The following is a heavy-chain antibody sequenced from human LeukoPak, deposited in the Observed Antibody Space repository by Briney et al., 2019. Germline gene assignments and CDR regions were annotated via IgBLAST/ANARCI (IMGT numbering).Heavy chain of an antibody. Sequence: SETLSLTCTVSGGSISPLYWGWIRQAPGKGLEFIGYIYYSGSTNFNPSLKSRVTLSVDTSKSQISLKLTSVTAADTAVYYSARGGVAAKYYFDFWGQGTLVTVSS. V-gene: IGHV4-59*11. CDR2: IYYSGST. CDR1: GGSISPLY. CDR3: ARGGVAAKYYFDF. D-gene: IGHD3-10*01. J-gene: IGHJ4*02.